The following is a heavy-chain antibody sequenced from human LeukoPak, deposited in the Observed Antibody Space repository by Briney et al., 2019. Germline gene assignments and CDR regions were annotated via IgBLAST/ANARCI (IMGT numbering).Heavy chain of an antibody. D-gene: IGHD6-19*01. CDR2: IYYGGST. V-gene: IGHV4-39*01. CDR3: ARHYVQQWLVPMGDAFDI. Sequence: SETLSLTCTVSGGSISSSSYYWGWIRQPPGKGLEWIGSIYYGGSTYYNPPLKSRVTISVDTSKNQFSLKLSSVTAADTAVYYCARHYVQQWLVPMGDAFDIWGQGTMVTVSS. J-gene: IGHJ3*02. CDR1: GGSISSSSYY.